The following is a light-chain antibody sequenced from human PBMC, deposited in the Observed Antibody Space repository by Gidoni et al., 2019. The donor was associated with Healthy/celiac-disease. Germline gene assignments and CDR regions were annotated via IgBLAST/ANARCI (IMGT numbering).Light chain of an antibody. CDR2: DVS. V-gene: IGLV2-14*03. Sequence: QSALTQPASVSRSPGQPITISCTGTSSDVGGYNSVSWYQQQPGKAPKLMIYDVSNRPSEVSKRFSGSKSGNTASLTISGLQAEDEADYYCSSYTSSSTRVFGGGTKLTVL. CDR3: SSYTSSSTRV. CDR1: SSDVGGYNS. J-gene: IGLJ2*01.